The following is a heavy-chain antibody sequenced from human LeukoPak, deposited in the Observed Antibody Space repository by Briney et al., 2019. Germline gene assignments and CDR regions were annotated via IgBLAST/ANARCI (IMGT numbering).Heavy chain of an antibody. CDR3: ARDLEAYYDILTGYSRPGGYYYGMDV. CDR2: ISAYNGNT. J-gene: IGHJ6*02. D-gene: IGHD3-9*01. Sequence: ASVKVSCKASGYTFTSYGISWVRQAPGQGLEWMGWISAYNGNTNYAQKLQGRVTMTTDTSTSTAYMELRSLRSDDTAVYYCARDLEAYYDILTGYSRPGGYYYGMDVWGQGITVTVSS. CDR1: GYTFTSYG. V-gene: IGHV1-18*01.